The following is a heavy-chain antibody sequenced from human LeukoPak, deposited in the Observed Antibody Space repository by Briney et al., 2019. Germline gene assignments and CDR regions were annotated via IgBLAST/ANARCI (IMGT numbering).Heavy chain of an antibody. CDR1: GFTFSSYE. D-gene: IGHD5-24*01. J-gene: IGHJ4*02. CDR2: ISSSGSTI. CDR3: ARVELATIFVY. Sequence: PGGSLRLSCAASGFTFSSYEMSWFRQAPGKGLEWVSYISSSGSTIYYADSVKGRFTISRDNAKNSLYLHMNSLRAEDTAVYYCARVELATIFVYWGQGTLVTVSS. V-gene: IGHV3-48*03.